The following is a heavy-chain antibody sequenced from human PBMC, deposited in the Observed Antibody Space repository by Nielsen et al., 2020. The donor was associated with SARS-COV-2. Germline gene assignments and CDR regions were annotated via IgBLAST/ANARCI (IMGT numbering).Heavy chain of an antibody. D-gene: IGHD3-9*01. CDR2: ISSSGSTI. CDR3: ARFDPPIHWRLTGLDAFDI. J-gene: IGHJ3*02. V-gene: IGHV3-48*03. CDR1: GFTFSSYE. Sequence: GESLKISCAASGFTFSSYEMNWVRQAPGKGLEWVSYISSSGSTIYYADSVKGRFTVSRDNAMNSLYLQMNSLRAEDTAVYYCARFDPPIHWRLTGLDAFDIWGQGTMVTVSS.